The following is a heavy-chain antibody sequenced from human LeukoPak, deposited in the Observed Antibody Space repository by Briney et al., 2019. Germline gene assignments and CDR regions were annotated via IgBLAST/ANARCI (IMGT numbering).Heavy chain of an antibody. CDR2: IKQDGSAQ. J-gene: IGHJ4*02. D-gene: IGHD1-1*01. CDR1: GFTFSSYW. V-gene: IGHV3-7*01. Sequence: GGSLRLSCVTSGFTFSSYWITWVRQAPGKGLEWVANIKQDGSAQYYVDSVKGRFTISRDNAKNSLYLQMNSLTAEDTAVYHCARVSTGSVPDFLGQGTQVTVSS. CDR3: ARVSTGSVPDF.